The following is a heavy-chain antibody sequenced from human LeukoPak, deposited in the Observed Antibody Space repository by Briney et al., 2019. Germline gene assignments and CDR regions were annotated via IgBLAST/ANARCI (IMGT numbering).Heavy chain of an antibody. CDR3: AKASSSSRRIVLVPAAIDY. CDR1: GFPFTNYA. J-gene: IGHJ4*02. CDR2: ISGSGGSP. D-gene: IGHD2-2*01. V-gene: IGHV3-23*01. Sequence: GGSLRLSCVASGFPFTNYAMSWVRQAPGKGLEWVSGISGSGGSPYYADSVKDRFTISRDNSKNTLYLQMNSLRAEDTAVYYCAKASSSSRRIVLVPAAIDYWGQGTLVTVSS.